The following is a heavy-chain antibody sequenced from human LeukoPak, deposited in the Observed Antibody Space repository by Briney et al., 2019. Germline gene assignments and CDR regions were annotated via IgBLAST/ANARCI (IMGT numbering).Heavy chain of an antibody. D-gene: IGHD1-26*01. CDR2: INSDGSST. CDR1: RFTFSTYW. V-gene: IGHV3-74*01. J-gene: IGHJ4*02. CDR3: ARGWEGYFDY. Sequence: GGSLRLSCAASRFTFSTYWMHWVRQAPGKGLVWVSRINSDGSSTSYADSVKGRFTISRDNAKNMLYLQMNSLRAEDTAVYYCARGWEGYFDYWGQGTLVTVSS.